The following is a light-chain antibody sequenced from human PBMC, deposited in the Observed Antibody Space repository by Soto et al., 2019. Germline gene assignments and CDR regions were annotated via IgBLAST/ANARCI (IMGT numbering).Light chain of an antibody. J-gene: IGLJ2*01. CDR1: KLGDKY. V-gene: IGLV3-1*01. CDR3: QAWDSSTVI. CDR2: QDN. Sequence: SYELTQPPSVPVSPGQTARITCSGDKLGDKYACWYQQKPGQSPVVVIYQDNKRPSGIPERFSGSNSGNTATLTISGTQAMDEADYYCQAWDSSTVIFGGGTKLTVL.